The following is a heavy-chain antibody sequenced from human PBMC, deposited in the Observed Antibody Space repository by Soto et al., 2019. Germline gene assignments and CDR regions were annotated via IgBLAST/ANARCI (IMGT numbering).Heavy chain of an antibody. V-gene: IGHV3-23*01. D-gene: IGHD2-15*01. CDR2: ISGSGGST. CDR3: ARDYLVILHRVIDY. Sequence: PGGSLRLSCAASGFTFSSYAMSWVRQAPGKGLEWVSAISGSGGSTYYADSVKGRFTISRDNSKNTLYLQMNSLRAEDTAVYYCARDYLVILHRVIDYWGQGTLVTVSS. J-gene: IGHJ4*02. CDR1: GFTFSSYA.